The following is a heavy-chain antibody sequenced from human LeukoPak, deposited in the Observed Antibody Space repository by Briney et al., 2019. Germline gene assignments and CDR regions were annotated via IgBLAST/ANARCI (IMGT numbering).Heavy chain of an antibody. CDR3: ARGITIFGVIRPFYYYMDV. D-gene: IGHD3-3*01. CDR2: SNPNSGGT. J-gene: IGHJ6*03. CDR1: VYTFTDDY. Sequence: GASVNVSFKASVYTFTDDYIHGMGQAPAQGREWMGLSNPNSGGTNYARTFQGRVTMTTDTYVTTAYMELSRLRSDDTAVYYCARGITIFGVIRPFYYYMDVWGKGTTVTVSS. V-gene: IGHV1-2*02.